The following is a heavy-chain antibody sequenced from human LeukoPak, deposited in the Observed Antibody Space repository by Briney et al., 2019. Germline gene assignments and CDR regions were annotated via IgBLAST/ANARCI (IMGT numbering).Heavy chain of an antibody. CDR2: ISPDGGTT. D-gene: IGHD3-10*01. Sequence: AGESLRLSCTVSGFTFSGYSMNWVRQAPGEGLEWVSIISPDGGTTGYADSVRGRFTVSRDNSKSTLYLQMNSLRAGDTATYYCARKAHVAVGLYYFDHWGRGTLVTVSS. J-gene: IGHJ4*02. CDR1: GFTFSGYS. CDR3: ARKAHVAVGLYYFDH. V-gene: IGHV3-23*01.